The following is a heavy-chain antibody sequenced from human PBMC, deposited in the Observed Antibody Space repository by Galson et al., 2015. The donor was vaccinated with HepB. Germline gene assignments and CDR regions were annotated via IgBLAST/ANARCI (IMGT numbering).Heavy chain of an antibody. CDR1: GFSLSIPGMR. J-gene: IGHJ4*02. CDR2: ISWDDDK. D-gene: IGHD5-18*01. Sequence: PALVKPTQTLTLTCTFSGFSLSIPGMRVSWIRQPPGKALEWLARISWDDDKFYSTSLKPRLTISKDTSKNQVVLTMTNMDPVDTGTYYCARVAGYSFGEYFDFWGQGTLVTVSS. CDR3: ARVAGYSFGEYFDF. V-gene: IGHV2-70*04.